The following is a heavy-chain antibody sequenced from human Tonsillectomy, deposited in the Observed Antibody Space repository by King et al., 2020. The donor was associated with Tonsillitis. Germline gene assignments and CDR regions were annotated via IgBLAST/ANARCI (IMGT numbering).Heavy chain of an antibody. CDR1: GGSISSGSYY. V-gene: IGHV4-61*02. J-gene: IGHJ5*02. Sequence: VQLQESGPGLVKPSQTLSLTCTVSGGSISSGSYYWTWIRQPAGKGLEWIGRMYADGSTNYNPSLKSRVTLSVDSSTNQFSLKLTSVTAADTALYYCAGEEGRYCSTTTCYSGWFDPWGQGTLVTVSS. D-gene: IGHD2-2*01. CDR3: AGEEGRYCSTTTCYSGWFDP. CDR2: MYADGST.